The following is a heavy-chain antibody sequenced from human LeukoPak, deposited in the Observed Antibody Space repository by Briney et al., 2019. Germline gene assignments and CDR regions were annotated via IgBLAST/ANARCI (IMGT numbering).Heavy chain of an antibody. CDR1: GGSISSYY. CDR3: ARDREDSSSWYYFDY. J-gene: IGHJ4*02. CDR2: IYTSGST. Sequence: SETLSLTCTVSGGSISSYYWSWIRQPAGKGLEWIGRIYTSGSTNYNPSLKSRVTMSVDTSKNQFSLKLSSVTAADTAVYYCARDREDSSSWYYFDYWGQGTLVTVSS. D-gene: IGHD6-13*01. V-gene: IGHV4-4*07.